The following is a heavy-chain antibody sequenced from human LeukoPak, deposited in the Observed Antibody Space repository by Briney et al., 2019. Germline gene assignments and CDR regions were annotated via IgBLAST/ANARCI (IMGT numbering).Heavy chain of an antibody. D-gene: IGHD1-26*01. CDR3: ARDLWELQGLPDY. CDR1: GFTFSSYS. V-gene: IGHV3-48*04. CDR2: ISSSSSTI. J-gene: IGHJ4*02. Sequence: PGGSLRLSCAASGFTFSSYSMNWVRQAPGKGLEWVSYISSSSSTIYYADSVKGRFTISRDNAKNSLYQQMNSLRAEDTAVYYCARDLWELQGLPDYWGQGTLVTVSS.